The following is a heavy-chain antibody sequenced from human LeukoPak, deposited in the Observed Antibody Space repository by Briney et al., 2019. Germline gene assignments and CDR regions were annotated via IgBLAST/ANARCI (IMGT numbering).Heavy chain of an antibody. CDR3: ASGYNASGSYLAGYFDY. J-gene: IGHJ4*02. V-gene: IGHV3-7*05. Sequence: QPGGSLRLSCAASGFSLGSYWMTWVRQAPGKGLEWVANINQDGGEKYYVDSVKGRFTISRDNAKNSLYVQMNSLRAEDTAVYYCASGYNASGSYLAGYFDYWGQGTLVTVSS. CDR1: GFSLGSYW. D-gene: IGHD3-10*01. CDR2: INQDGGEK.